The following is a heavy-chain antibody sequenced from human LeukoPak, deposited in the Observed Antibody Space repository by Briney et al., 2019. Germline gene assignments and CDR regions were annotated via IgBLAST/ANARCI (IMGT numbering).Heavy chain of an antibody. D-gene: IGHD1-26*01. Sequence: GESLQISCKGSGFTFTTHWIGWVRRMPGKGLEWMGSIYPTDSDTRYSPSFQGQVTISADKSISTAYLRWSSLRASDTAMYYCARRLYSGDSMTAFDYWGQGTLVTVSS. J-gene: IGHJ4*02. CDR3: ARRLYSGDSMTAFDY. CDR1: GFTFTTHW. CDR2: IYPTDSDT. V-gene: IGHV5-51*01.